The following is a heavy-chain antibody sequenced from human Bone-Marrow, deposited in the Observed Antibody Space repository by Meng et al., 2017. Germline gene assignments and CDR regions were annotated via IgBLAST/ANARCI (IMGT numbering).Heavy chain of an antibody. D-gene: IGHD6-19*01. CDR3: ARAFHLGVAGTDYFDY. J-gene: IGHJ4*02. Sequence: GESLKISCAASGFTFSSYSMNWVRQAPGKGLEWVSSISSSSYIYYADSVKGRFTISRDNAKNSLYLQMNSLRAEDTAVYYCARAFHLGVAGTDYFDYWGQGTLVTVSS. CDR2: ISSSSYI. CDR1: GFTFSSYS. V-gene: IGHV3-21*01.